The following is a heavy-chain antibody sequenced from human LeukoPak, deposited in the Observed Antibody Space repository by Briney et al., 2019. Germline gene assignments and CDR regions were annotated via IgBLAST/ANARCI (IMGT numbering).Heavy chain of an antibody. J-gene: IGHJ4*02. D-gene: IGHD3-22*01. CDR3: AKNSRSSGYYLDY. CDR1: GFTFSSFA. Sequence: PGGSLRLSCPASGFTFSSFAMSWVRQAPGKGLEWVSTISGSGGSTSYADSVKGRFTISRDNSKNTLYLQMNSLRAEDTALYYCAKNSRSSGYYLDYWGQGTLVTVSS. V-gene: IGHV3-23*01. CDR2: ISGSGGST.